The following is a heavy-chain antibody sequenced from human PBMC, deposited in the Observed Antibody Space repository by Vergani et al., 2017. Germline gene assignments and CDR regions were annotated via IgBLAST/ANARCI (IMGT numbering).Heavy chain of an antibody. CDR3: AKLTTGTTWTYYYYYYMDV. CDR1: GFTFSSYA. J-gene: IGHJ6*03. D-gene: IGHD1-1*01. V-gene: IGHV3-23*03. CDR2: IYSGGSST. Sequence: EVQLLESGGGLVQPGGSLRLSCAASGFTFSSYAMSWVRQAPGKGLEWVSVIYSGGSSTYYADSVKGRFTISRDNSKNTLYLQMNSLRAEDTAVYYSAKLTTGTTWTYYYYYYMDVWGKGTTVTVSS.